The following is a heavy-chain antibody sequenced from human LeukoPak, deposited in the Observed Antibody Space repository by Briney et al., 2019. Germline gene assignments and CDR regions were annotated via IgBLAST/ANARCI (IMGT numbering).Heavy chain of an antibody. J-gene: IGHJ5*02. CDR3: AREAQGGATALDL. V-gene: IGHV3-33*01. Sequence: PGGSLRLSCAASGLTFSTYGMHWVRQAPGKGLEWVAVIWYDGSKTDYADSVKGRFTISRDNAKNSLYLQMNSLRAEDRAVYYCAREAQGGATALDLWGQGTLVTVSS. CDR2: IWYDGSKT. D-gene: IGHD1-26*01. CDR1: GLTFSTYG.